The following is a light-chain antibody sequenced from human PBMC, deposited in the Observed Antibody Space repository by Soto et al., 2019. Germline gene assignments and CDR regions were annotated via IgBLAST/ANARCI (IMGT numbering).Light chain of an antibody. CDR3: QQYYNYPLT. J-gene: IGKJ4*01. CDR1: QSISFW. V-gene: IGKV1-5*03. Sequence: DIQMTQSPSTLSASVGDRVTITCRASQSISFWVAGYQQKPGKAPKLLIYKASSLYSGVPSRYSGSGSGTEFTLTISSLQPDDFATYYCQQYYNYPLTFGGGTEVEIK. CDR2: KAS.